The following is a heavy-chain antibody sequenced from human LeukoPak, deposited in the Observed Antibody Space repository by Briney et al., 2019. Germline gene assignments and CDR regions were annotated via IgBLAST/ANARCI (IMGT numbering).Heavy chain of an antibody. D-gene: IGHD3-10*01. V-gene: IGHV1-18*01. Sequence: ASVKVSCKASGYTFTSYGISWVRQAPGQGLEWMGWISAYNGNTNYAQKLQGRVTMTTDTSTSTAYMEPRSLRSDDTAVYYCASNYGSGIHPDNWFDPWGQGTLVTVSS. CDR2: ISAYNGNT. CDR3: ASNYGSGIHPDNWFDP. J-gene: IGHJ5*02. CDR1: GYTFTSYG.